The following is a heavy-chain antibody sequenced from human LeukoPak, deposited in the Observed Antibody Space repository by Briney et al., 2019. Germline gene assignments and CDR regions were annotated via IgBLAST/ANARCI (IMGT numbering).Heavy chain of an antibody. J-gene: IGHJ4*02. CDR3: ARLGYCGGDCYF. CDR2: INHSGST. D-gene: IGHD2-21*02. Sequence: SETPSLTCAVYGGSFSGYYWSWIRQPPGKGLEWIGEINHSGSTNYNPSLKSRVTISVDTSKNQFSLKLSSVTAADTAVYYCARLGYCGGDCYFWGQGTLVTVSS. V-gene: IGHV4-34*01. CDR1: GGSFSGYY.